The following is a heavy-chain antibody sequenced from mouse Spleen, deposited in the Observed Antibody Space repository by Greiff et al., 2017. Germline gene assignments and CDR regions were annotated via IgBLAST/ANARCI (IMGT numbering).Heavy chain of an antibody. CDR1: GYTFTSYW. CDR3: ARGDLYFDV. V-gene: IGHV1-87*01. CDR2: IYPGDGDT. Sequence: QVQLKQSGAELARPGASVKLSCKASGYTFTSYWMQWVKQRPGQGLEWIGAIYPGDGDTRYTQKFKGKATLTADKSSSTAYMQLSSLASEDSAVYYCARGDLYFDVWGAGTTVTVSS. J-gene: IGHJ1*01.